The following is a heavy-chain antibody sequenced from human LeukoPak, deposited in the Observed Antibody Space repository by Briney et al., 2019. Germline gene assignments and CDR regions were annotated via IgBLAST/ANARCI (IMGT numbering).Heavy chain of an antibody. CDR3: ASMSGYRDY. CDR1: GGSISSSSYY. Sequence: PSETLSPTCTVSGGSISSSSYYWGWIRQPPGKGLEWIGSIYYSGSTYYNPSLKSRVTISVDTSKNQFSLKLSSVTAADTAVYYCASMSGYRDYWGQGTLVTVSS. J-gene: IGHJ4*02. CDR2: IYYSGST. V-gene: IGHV4-39*01. D-gene: IGHD3-3*01.